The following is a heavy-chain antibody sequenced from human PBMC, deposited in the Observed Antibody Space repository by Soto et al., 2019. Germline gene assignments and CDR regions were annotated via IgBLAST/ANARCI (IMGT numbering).Heavy chain of an antibody. CDR2: IYHSGST. CDR1: GGSISSGGYS. CDR3: ARVTTVTTSIDY. D-gene: IGHD4-4*01. J-gene: IGHJ4*02. V-gene: IGHV4-30-2*01. Sequence: TLSLTCAVSGGSISSGGYSWSWIRQPPGKGLEWIGYIYHSGSTYYNPSLKSRVTISVDRSKNQFSLKLSSVTAADTAVYYCARVTTVTTSIDYWGQGTLVTVSS.